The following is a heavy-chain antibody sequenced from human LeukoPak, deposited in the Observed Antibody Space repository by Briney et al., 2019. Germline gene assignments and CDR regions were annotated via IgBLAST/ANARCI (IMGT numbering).Heavy chain of an antibody. J-gene: IGHJ4*02. V-gene: IGHV1-2*06. Sequence: GASVKVSCKASAYSFSDYYIHWLRQAPGQGLEGMGRINPNTGVTDYAQIFKGRVTMTRDTSISTAYMELSRLGSDDTAVYYCARSSPTYYFDSSGYYYGDYWGQGTLVTVSS. CDR1: AYSFSDYY. D-gene: IGHD3-22*01. CDR3: ARSSPTYYFDSSGYYYGDY. CDR2: INPNTGVT.